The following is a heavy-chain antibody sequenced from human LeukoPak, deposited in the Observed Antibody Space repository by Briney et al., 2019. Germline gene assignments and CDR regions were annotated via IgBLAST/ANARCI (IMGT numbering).Heavy chain of an antibody. V-gene: IGHV3-33*01. D-gene: IGHD3-22*01. CDR1: GFTFSTYG. CDR3: ARAAYDSSGYTVNHDY. CDR2: IWYDGSNK. Sequence: EGSLRLSCAASGFTFSTYGMHWVRQAPGKGLEWVAVIWYDGSNKYYADSVKGRFTISRDNSKNMLFLQMNNLKVEDTAVYYCARAAYDSSGYTVNHDYWGQGTLVTVSS. J-gene: IGHJ4*02.